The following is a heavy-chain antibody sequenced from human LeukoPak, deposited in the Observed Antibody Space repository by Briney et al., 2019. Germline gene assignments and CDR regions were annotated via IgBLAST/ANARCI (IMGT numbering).Heavy chain of an antibody. CDR2: INSDGSST. V-gene: IGHV3-74*01. J-gene: IGHJ4*02. CDR3: AKRGVVIRVILVGFHKEAYYFDS. CDR1: GFTFSSYW. Sequence: GGSLRLSYAASGFTFSSYWMHWVRQAPGKGLVWVSRINSDGSSTSYADSVKGRFTISRDNPKNTLYLQMNSLRAEDTAVYFCAKRGVVIRVILVGFHKEAYYFDSWGQGALVTVSS. D-gene: IGHD3-22*01.